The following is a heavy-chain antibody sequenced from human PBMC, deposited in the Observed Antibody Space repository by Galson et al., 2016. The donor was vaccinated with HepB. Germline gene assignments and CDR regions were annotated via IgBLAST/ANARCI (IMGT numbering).Heavy chain of an antibody. V-gene: IGHV2-70*01. CDR1: GFSLSTSGMR. Sequence: PALVKPTQTLTLTCTFSGFSLSTSGMRVIWIRQPPGKALEWLSLIDGGGDKYYSISLKTRLTISKNTSKNQVVLTMTNMDPVDTGTYYCARIRYTNTWYSYYYGMDVWGQGTAVTVSS. CDR3: ARIRYTNTWYSYYYGMDV. CDR2: IDGGGDK. D-gene: IGHD6-13*01. J-gene: IGHJ6*02.